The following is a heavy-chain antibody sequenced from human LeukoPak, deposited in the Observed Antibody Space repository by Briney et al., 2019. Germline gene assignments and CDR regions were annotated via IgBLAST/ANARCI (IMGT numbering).Heavy chain of an antibody. CDR3: TRRVAGSAYRDY. CDR2: IYHSGST. J-gene: IGHJ4*02. Sequence: PSETLSLTCTVSGGSISSSSHYWGWIRQPPGKGLEWIGNIYHSGSTIYNPSLRSRVTISVDTSKNQFSLNLSSVTAADTAKYYCTRRVAGSAYRDYWGQGTLVTVSS. CDR1: GGSISSSSHY. V-gene: IGHV4-39*01. D-gene: IGHD3-22*01.